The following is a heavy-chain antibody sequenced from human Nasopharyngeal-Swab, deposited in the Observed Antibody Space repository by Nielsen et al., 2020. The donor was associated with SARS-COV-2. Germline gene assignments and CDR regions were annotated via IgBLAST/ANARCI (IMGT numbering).Heavy chain of an antibody. V-gene: IGHV4-34*01. Sequence: SETLSLTCAVYGGSFSGYYWSWIRQPPGKGLEWIGEINHSGSINYNPSLKSRVTISVDTSKNQFSLKLSSVTAADTAVYYCARGEDSSSSTHSIRYYYYGMDVWGQGTTVTVSS. CDR1: GGSFSGYY. CDR3: ARGEDSSSSTHSIRYYYYGMDV. CDR2: INHSGSI. J-gene: IGHJ6*02. D-gene: IGHD6-6*01.